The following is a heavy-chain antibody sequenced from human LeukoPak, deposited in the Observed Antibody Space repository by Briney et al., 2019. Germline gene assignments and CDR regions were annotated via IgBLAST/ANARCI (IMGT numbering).Heavy chain of an antibody. Sequence: PGGSLRLSCAASGFTFSSYAMHWVRQAPGKGLEWVAVISYDGSNKYYADSVKGRFTISRDNSKNTLYLQMNSLRAEDTVVYYCARERGADYWGQGTLVTVSS. D-gene: IGHD1-26*01. CDR1: GFTFSSYA. CDR2: ISYDGSNK. V-gene: IGHV3-30-3*01. CDR3: ARERGADY. J-gene: IGHJ4*02.